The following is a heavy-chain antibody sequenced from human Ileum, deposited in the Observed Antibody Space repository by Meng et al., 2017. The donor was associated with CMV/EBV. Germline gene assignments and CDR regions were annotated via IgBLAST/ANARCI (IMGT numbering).Heavy chain of an antibody. D-gene: IGHD2-2*01. CDR1: GFTFSNYP. V-gene: IGHV3-21*01. CDR2: ISSSSTYI. CDR3: ARGHCSTTNCSPYYFDH. Sequence: GGSLRLSCATSGFTFSNYPMHWVRQAPGKGLEWVSSISSSSTYIFYADLVKGRFTISRDNAKNSLYLQMNSLRAEDTALYFCARGHCSTTNCSPYYFDHWGQGTLVTVSS. J-gene: IGHJ4*02.